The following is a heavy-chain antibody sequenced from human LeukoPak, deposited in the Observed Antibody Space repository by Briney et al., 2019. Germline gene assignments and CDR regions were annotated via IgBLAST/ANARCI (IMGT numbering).Heavy chain of an antibody. Sequence: PGGSLRLSCAASGFTFSSYAMSWVRQAPGKGLEWVSAISGSGGSTYYADSVKGRFTISRDNSKNTLYLQMNSLRAEDTAAYYCGRRGYYDSSGYPLLDYWGQGTLVTVSS. V-gene: IGHV3-23*01. CDR3: GRRGYYDSSGYPLLDY. D-gene: IGHD3-22*01. J-gene: IGHJ4*02. CDR2: ISGSGGST. CDR1: GFTFSSYA.